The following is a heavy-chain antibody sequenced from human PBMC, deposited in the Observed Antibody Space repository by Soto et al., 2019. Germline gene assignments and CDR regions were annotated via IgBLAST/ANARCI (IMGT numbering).Heavy chain of an antibody. CDR2: ISGSGGST. J-gene: IGHJ5*02. V-gene: IGHV3-23*01. CDR1: GFTFSSYA. Sequence: EVQLLESGGGLVQPGGSLRLSCAASGFTFSSYAMSWLRQAPRKGLEWVSAISGSGGSTYYADSVKGRFTISRDNSKNTLYLQMNSLRVEDTAVYYCAKDLGYYGSGSYPITLGLFDPWGQGTLVTDSS. D-gene: IGHD3-10*01. CDR3: AKDLGYYGSGSYPITLGLFDP.